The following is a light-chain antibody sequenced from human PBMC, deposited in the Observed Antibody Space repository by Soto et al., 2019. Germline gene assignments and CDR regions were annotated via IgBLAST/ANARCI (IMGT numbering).Light chain of an antibody. CDR1: QRVSSSY. Sequence: IVLTQSPGTLSLCPGERATLSCRASQRVSSSYLAWYQQKPGQAPRLLIYDASSRATGIPDRFSGSGSGTDFTLTISRLEPEDFAVYYCQQYGSSPRTFGQGTKVEIK. V-gene: IGKV3-20*01. J-gene: IGKJ1*01. CDR3: QQYGSSPRT. CDR2: DAS.